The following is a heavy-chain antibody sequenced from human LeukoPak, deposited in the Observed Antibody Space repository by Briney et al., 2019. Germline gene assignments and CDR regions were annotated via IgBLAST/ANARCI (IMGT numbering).Heavy chain of an antibody. CDR3: AREKVSLVATITGYYYYYYMDV. Sequence: GGSLRLSCAASGFTVSSNYMSWVRQAPGKGLEWVSVIYSGGSTYYTDSVKGRFTISRDNSKNTLYLQMNSLRAEDTAVYYCAREKVSLVATITGYYYYYYMDVWGKGTTVTVSS. D-gene: IGHD5-12*01. J-gene: IGHJ6*03. CDR1: GFTVSSNY. CDR2: IYSGGST. V-gene: IGHV3-53*01.